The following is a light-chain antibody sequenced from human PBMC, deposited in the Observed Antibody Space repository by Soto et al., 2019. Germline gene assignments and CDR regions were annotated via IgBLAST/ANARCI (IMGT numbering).Light chain of an antibody. J-gene: IGKJ1*01. V-gene: IGKV1-9*01. CDR2: AAS. CDR3: QRFKSYFPWT. CDR1: QGISSY. Sequence: DIQLTQSPSFLSASVGDRVTITCRASQGISSYLAWYQQKPGKAPKLLIYAASTLQSGVPSRFSGSGSVTKFPLTFSSLQPEDFETYYGQRFKSYFPWTFAKGTRVDTK.